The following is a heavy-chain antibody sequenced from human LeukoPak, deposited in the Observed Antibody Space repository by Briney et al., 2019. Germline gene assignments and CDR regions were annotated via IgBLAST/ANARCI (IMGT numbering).Heavy chain of an antibody. CDR1: GFTFSSYE. Sequence: GGSLRLSCAASGFTFSSYEMNWVRQAPGKGLEWVSYISSSGSIIHYADAVKGRFTTSRDNAKNSLHLQMNSLRAEDTAIYYCARVRGYGSESFDYWGQGTLVTVSS. CDR3: ARVRGYGSESFDY. V-gene: IGHV3-48*03. D-gene: IGHD3-10*01. CDR2: ISSSGSII. J-gene: IGHJ4*02.